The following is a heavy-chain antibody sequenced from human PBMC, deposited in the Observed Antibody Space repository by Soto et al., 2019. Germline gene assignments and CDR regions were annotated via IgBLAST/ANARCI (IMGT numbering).Heavy chain of an antibody. CDR1: GFTFSGSA. J-gene: IGHJ4*02. CDR3: TTKGIAVAGTDY. V-gene: IGHV3-73*01. D-gene: IGHD6-19*01. Sequence: GGSLRLSCAASGFTFSGSAMHWVRQASGKGLEWVGRISSKANSYRTAYAASVKDSFTISRHDSKNTAYLQMNSLKTEDTDGYYCTTKGIAVAGTDYWGQGTLVTVSS. CDR2: ISSKANSYRT.